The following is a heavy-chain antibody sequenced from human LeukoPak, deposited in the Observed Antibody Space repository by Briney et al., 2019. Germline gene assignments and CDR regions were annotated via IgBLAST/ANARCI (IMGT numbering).Heavy chain of an antibody. Sequence: ASVKVSCKASGYTFTSYGISWVRQAPGQGLEWMGWISAYNGNTNYAQKLQGRVTMTTDTSTSTAYMELSRLRSDDTAVYYCARDWVHPAGTTYPELFFDYWGQGTLVTVSS. J-gene: IGHJ4*02. CDR2: ISAYNGNT. CDR3: ARDWVHPAGTTYPELFFDY. CDR1: GYTFTSYG. V-gene: IGHV1-18*01. D-gene: IGHD1-7*01.